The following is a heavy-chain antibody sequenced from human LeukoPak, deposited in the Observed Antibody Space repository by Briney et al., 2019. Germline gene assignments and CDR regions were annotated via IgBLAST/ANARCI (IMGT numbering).Heavy chain of an antibody. V-gene: IGHV3-23*01. CDR3: AKDPLYGSEYDAFDI. CDR1: GFIFSSYA. CDR2: ISGSGGST. J-gene: IGHJ3*02. Sequence: PGGSLRLSCAASGFIFSSYAMSWVRQAPGKGLEWVSAISGSGGSTYYADSVKGRFTISRDNSKNTLYLQMNSLRAEDTAVYYCAKDPLYGSEYDAFDIWGQGTMVTVSS. D-gene: IGHD3-10*01.